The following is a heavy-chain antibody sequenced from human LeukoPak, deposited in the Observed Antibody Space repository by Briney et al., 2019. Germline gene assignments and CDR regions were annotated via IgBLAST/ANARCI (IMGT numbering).Heavy chain of an antibody. CDR3: ARDRGAIDY. CDR1: GDSISSRDYY. CDR2: IYYSGST. V-gene: IGHV4-30-4*08. Sequence: SETLSLTCSVSGDSISSRDYYWRWIRQPPGKGLEWIGYIYYSGSTSYNPSLKSRVTISVDTSKNQFSLRLSSVTAADTAVYYCARDRGAIDYWGQGTLVTVSS. D-gene: IGHD3-10*01. J-gene: IGHJ4*02.